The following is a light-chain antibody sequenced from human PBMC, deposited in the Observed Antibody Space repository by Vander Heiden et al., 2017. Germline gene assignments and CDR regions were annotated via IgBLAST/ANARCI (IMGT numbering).Light chain of an antibody. CDR1: SSDVGGYNY. CDR2: EVS. J-gene: IGLJ1*01. Sequence: QSALTQPASVSGSPGQSITISCTAASSDVGGYNYVSWYQQYPGKAPNLMSYEVSTRPSGVSNRFSGSRSGNTASLTISGLQAEDEADYYCSSYTNRNTLVVFGTGTKVTVL. V-gene: IGLV2-14*01. CDR3: SSYTNRNTLVV.